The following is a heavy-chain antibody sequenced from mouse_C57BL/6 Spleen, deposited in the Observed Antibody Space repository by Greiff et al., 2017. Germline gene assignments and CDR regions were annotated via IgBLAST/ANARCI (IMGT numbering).Heavy chain of an antibody. CDR1: GYTFTSYG. J-gene: IGHJ2*01. Sequence: QVQLQQSGAELARPGASVKLSCKASGYTFTSYGISWVKQRTGQGLEWIGEIYPTRGNTYYNEKFKGKATLTADKSSSTAYMELRSLTSEDSAVYFGTRGYSDHYFDYWGQGTTLTVSS. CDR3: TRGYSDHYFDY. V-gene: IGHV1-81*01. CDR2: IYPTRGNT. D-gene: IGHD2-13*01.